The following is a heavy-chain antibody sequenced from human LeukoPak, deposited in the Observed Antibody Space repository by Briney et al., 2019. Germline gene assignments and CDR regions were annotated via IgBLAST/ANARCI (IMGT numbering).Heavy chain of an antibody. CDR1: GGSFSGYY. CDR2: INHSGST. D-gene: IGHD3-3*01. V-gene: IGHV4-34*01. Sequence: SETLSLTCAVYGGSFSGYYWSWIRQPPGKGLEWIGEINHSGSTHYNPSLKSRVTISVDTSKNQFSLKLSSVTAADTAVYYCARGRALYDFWSGRYYYYYYMDVWGKGTTVTVSS. J-gene: IGHJ6*03. CDR3: ARGRALYDFWSGRYYYYYYMDV.